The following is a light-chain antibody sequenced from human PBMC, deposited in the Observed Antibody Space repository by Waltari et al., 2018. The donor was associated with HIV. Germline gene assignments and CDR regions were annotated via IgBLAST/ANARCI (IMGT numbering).Light chain of an antibody. V-gene: IGLV7-46*01. CDR2: DSE. J-gene: IGLJ2*01. CDR3: LLSYGGVRV. CDR1: SGGVARHHF. Sequence: VVTQEPSLTVSPGDHVTPSSASFSGGVARHHFPYWFQLKPGQPPRTLIYDSEKRHPLTSGRFSGSLAGGRAILTLAGALPEDEAEYFCLLSYGGVRVFGGGTNLTV.